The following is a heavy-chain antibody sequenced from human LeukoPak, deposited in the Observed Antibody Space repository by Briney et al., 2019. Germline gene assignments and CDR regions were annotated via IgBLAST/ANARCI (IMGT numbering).Heavy chain of an antibody. CDR2: IKHDGSEK. J-gene: IGHJ4*02. CDR1: GFTFNYW. Sequence: QPGGSLRLSCAGSGFTFNYWVTWVRQAPGRGLEWVANIKHDGSEKYYVDSVKGRFTISRDNAKNSLYLQMNSLRVEDTALYYCARFGYDSGLDYWGQGTLVTVSS. CDR3: ARFGYDSGLDY. D-gene: IGHD6-19*01. V-gene: IGHV3-7*04.